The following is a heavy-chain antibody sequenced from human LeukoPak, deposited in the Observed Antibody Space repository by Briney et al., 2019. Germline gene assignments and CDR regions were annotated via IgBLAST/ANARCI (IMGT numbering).Heavy chain of an antibody. CDR3: ARAVIAATRTSQWDY. J-gene: IGHJ4*02. CDR2: IIPIFGTA. V-gene: IGHV1-69*01. D-gene: IGHD2-15*01. CDR1: GGTFSGYA. Sequence: AASVTVSCKASGGTFSGYAISWVRQAPAQGLAWMGGIIPIFGTANYAQKFQGRVTITADESTSTAYMELSSLSAEGTAVYYCARAVIAATRTSQWDYWGRGTLVTVSS.